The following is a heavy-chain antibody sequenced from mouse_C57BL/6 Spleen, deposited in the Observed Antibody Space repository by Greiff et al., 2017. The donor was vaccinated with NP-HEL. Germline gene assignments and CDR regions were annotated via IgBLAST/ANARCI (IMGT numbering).Heavy chain of an antibody. Sequence: QVQLQQSGPELVKPGASVKISCKASGYAFSSSWMNWVKQRPGKGLEWIGRIYPGGGDTNYNGKFKGKATLTADKSSSTAYMQLSSLTSEDSAVYFCATYGNYFDYWGQGTTLTVSS. CDR3: ATYGNYFDY. V-gene: IGHV1-82*01. CDR2: IYPGGGDT. CDR1: GYAFSSSW. D-gene: IGHD2-1*01. J-gene: IGHJ2*01.